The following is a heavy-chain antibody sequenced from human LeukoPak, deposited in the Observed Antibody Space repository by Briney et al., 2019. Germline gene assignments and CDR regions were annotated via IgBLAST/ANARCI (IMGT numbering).Heavy chain of an antibody. Sequence: PGGSLRLSCAASGFTFSNAWMSWVRQAPGKGLEWVGRIKSKTDGGTTDYAAPVKGRFTISRDDSKNTLYLQMNSLKTEDTAVYYCTVSGYSSSWYAFGHWGQGTLVTVSS. J-gene: IGHJ4*02. V-gene: IGHV3-15*01. CDR3: TVSGYSSSWYAFGH. D-gene: IGHD6-13*01. CDR1: GFTFSNAW. CDR2: IKSKTDGGTT.